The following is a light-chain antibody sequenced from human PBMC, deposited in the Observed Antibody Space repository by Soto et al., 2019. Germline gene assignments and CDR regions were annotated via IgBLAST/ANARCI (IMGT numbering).Light chain of an antibody. CDR2: SAS. CDR3: QQYGTSPLS. Sequence: EIVLTQSPGTLSLSPGERATLSCRASQTVSSNYLAWYQQKPGQAPRLLIYSASTRATGIPDRFSGSGSGKNFTLSISRLEPEYFAVYYCQQYGTSPLSFGGGTKGDIK. J-gene: IGKJ4*01. V-gene: IGKV3-20*01. CDR1: QTVSSNY.